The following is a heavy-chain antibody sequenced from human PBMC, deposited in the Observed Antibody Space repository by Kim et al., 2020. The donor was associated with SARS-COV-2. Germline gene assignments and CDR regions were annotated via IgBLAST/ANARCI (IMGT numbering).Heavy chain of an antibody. CDR1: GGSISSGGYY. CDR2: IYYSGST. Sequence: SETLSLTCTVSGGSISSGGYYWSWIRQHPGKGLEWIGYIYYSGSTYYNPSLKSRVTISVDTSKNQFSLKLSSVTAADTAVYDCARDPYLDRGYSGYDLGRAFDIWRQRTMVTGSS. J-gene: IGHJ3*02. D-gene: IGHD5-12*01. V-gene: IGHV4-31*03. CDR3: ARDPYLDRGYSGYDLGRAFDI.